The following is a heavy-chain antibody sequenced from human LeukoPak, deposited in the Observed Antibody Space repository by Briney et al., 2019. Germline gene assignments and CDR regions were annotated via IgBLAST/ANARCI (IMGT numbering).Heavy chain of an antibody. J-gene: IGHJ6*03. CDR2: INPSAGST. CDR3: ARGRGSSGYYRVYYYYYYMDV. D-gene: IGHD3-22*01. Sequence: ASVKVSCKAYGYTFTSYYIHWVRQVPGQGLEWMGVINPSAGSTNYAQKFQGRVTISVDTSKNQFSLKLSSVTAADTAVYYCARGRGSSGYYRVYYYYYYMDVWGKGTTVTISS. CDR1: GYTFTSYY. V-gene: IGHV1-46*01.